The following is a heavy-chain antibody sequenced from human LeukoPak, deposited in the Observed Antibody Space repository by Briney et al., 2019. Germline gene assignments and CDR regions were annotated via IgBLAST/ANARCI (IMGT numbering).Heavy chain of an antibody. CDR1: GFTFGDYA. J-gene: IGHJ4*02. V-gene: IGHV3-49*04. D-gene: IGHD5-24*01. Sequence: GGSLRLSCTASGFTFGDYAMSWVRQAPGKGLEWVGFIRSKAYGGTTEYAASVKGRFTISRDDSKSIAYPQMNSLKTEDTAVYYCTRARIRDGYTKKGLYYFDYWGQGTLVTVSS. CDR3: TRARIRDGYTKKGLYYFDY. CDR2: IRSKAYGGTT.